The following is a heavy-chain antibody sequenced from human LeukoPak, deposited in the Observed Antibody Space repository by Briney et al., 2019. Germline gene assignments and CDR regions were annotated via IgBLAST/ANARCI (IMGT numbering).Heavy chain of an antibody. D-gene: IGHD6-13*01. Sequence: GGSLRLSCAVSGFTFDDYAMHWVRQAPGKGLEWVSGISWNSGSIGYADSVKGRFTISRDNAKNSLYLQMNSLRAEDTALYYCAKGVFSSSWYYFDYWGQGTLVTVSS. CDR3: AKGVFSSSWYYFDY. CDR1: GFTFDDYA. V-gene: IGHV3-9*01. CDR2: ISWNSGSI. J-gene: IGHJ4*02.